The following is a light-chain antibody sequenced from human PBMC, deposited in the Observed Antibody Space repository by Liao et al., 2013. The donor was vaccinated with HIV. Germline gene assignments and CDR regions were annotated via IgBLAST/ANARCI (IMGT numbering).Light chain of an antibody. Sequence: SYELTQPPSVSVSPGQTASITCSGDQLGNKNICWYQQKPGQSPVLVIYEDDKRPSGIPERFSGSNSGNTATLTISGTQAMDGADYFCQAWDTSTVVFGGGTKLTVL. CDR3: QAWDTSTVV. CDR1: QLGNKN. V-gene: IGLV3-1*01. J-gene: IGLJ2*01. CDR2: EDD.